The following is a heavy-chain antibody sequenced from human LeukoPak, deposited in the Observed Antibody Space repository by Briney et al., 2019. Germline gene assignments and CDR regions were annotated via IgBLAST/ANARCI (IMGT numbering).Heavy chain of an antibody. V-gene: IGHV3-48*03. CDR2: FAGSDTTT. J-gene: IGHJ4*02. Sequence: TGGSLRLSCAASGFDFGAYEMNWVRQAPGKGLEWVAYFAGSDTTTYYADSVKGRFIISRDNARNSLYLQMNSRRAEDTALYYCTTLGYHLDSWGQGTLVTVSS. CDR1: GFDFGAYE. CDR3: TTLGYHLDS. D-gene: IGHD3-22*01.